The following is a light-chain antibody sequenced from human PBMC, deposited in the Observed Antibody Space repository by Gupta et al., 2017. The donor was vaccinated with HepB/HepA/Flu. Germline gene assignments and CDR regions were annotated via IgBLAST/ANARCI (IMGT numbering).Light chain of an antibody. CDR3: QQYDGRPPLT. CDR1: QSVSSN. CDR2: GAS. V-gene: IGKV3-15*01. J-gene: IGKJ4*01. Sequence: TLMTQSPATLSVSPVERVTLSCRASQSVSSNLAWYQKKPGQAPRLLIYGASTRATGIPARFSGSGSGTEFTLTISSLQSEDFAVYYCQQYDGRPPLTFGGGTKVEIK.